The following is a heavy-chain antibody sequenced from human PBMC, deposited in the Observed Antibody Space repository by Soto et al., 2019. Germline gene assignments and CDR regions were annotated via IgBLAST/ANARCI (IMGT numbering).Heavy chain of an antibody. CDR1: GGTFSSYA. Sequence: QVQLVQSGAEVKKPGSSVKVSCKASGGTFSSYAISWVRQAPGQGLEWMGGIIPIFGTANYAQKFQGRVTITADESTSTAYMELSSPRSEDTAVYYCARVRYYYGSGSYDYWGQGTLVTVSS. CDR2: IIPIFGTA. J-gene: IGHJ4*02. CDR3: ARVRYYYGSGSYDY. D-gene: IGHD3-10*01. V-gene: IGHV1-69*12.